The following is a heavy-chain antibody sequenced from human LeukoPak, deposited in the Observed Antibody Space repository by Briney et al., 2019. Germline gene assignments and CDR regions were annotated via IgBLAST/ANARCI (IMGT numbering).Heavy chain of an antibody. CDR2: INWNGGST. D-gene: IGHD6-13*01. Sequence: GGSLRLSCAASGFTFDDYGMSWVRQAPGKGLEWVSGINWNGGSTGYADSVKGRLTISRDNAKNSLYLQMNSLRAEDTALYYCARDLGRGSSWYYFDYWGQGTLVTVSS. CDR1: GFTFDDYG. J-gene: IGHJ4*02. CDR3: ARDLGRGSSWYYFDY. V-gene: IGHV3-20*04.